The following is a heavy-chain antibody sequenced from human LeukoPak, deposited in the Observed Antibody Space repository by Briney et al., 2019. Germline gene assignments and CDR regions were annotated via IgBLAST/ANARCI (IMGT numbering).Heavy chain of an antibody. CDR2: ISYVGNNQ. J-gene: IGHJ4*02. Sequence: LRLSCAASXFTFSXYAMHWVRQAPGKGLEWVAVISYVGNNQYYADSVKGRFTISRDNSKNTLYLQMNSLRAEDTAVYYCARGGSDEYYFDYWGQGTLVTVSS. V-gene: IGHV3-30-3*01. D-gene: IGHD3-10*01. CDR3: ARGGSDEYYFDY. CDR1: XFTFSXYA.